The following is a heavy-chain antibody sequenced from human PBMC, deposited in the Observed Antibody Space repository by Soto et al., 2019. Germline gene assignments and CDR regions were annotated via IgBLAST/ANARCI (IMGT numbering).Heavy chain of an antibody. V-gene: IGHV4-30-4*01. Sequence: SETLSLTCSVSGGSISSGDYYWTWIRQSPGKGLEWVGYIYYSGSTYYNPSLKSRVTISLDTPKNQFSLNLSSVTAADTAVYYCGSLFSPGYSYYGLDVWGQGTTVT. CDR3: GSLFSPGYSYYGLDV. CDR2: IYYSGST. J-gene: IGHJ6*02. CDR1: GGSISSGDYY. D-gene: IGHD1-1*01.